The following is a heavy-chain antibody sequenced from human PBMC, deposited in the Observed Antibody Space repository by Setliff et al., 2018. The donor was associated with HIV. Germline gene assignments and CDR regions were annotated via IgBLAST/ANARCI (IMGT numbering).Heavy chain of an antibody. CDR2: IRSKAYGGTT. Sequence: GGSLRLSCTASGFTFGDYAMSWVRQAPGKGLEWVGFIRSKAYGGTTEYAASVKGRFTISRDDSKSIAYLQMNSLKTEDTAVYYCTRVDIVATGATDIWGQGTTVTVSS. J-gene: IGHJ3*02. V-gene: IGHV3-49*04. CDR1: GFTFGDYA. D-gene: IGHD5-12*01. CDR3: TRVDIVATGATDI.